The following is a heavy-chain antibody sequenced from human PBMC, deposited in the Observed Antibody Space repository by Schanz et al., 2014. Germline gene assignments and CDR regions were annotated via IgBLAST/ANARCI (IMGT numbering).Heavy chain of an antibody. CDR3: ARDEGRDGYNLAFDV. V-gene: IGHV3-66*01. CDR1: GFTVSNNY. CDR2: IYINSGST. Sequence: EVQLGESGGGLVQPGGSLRVSCAASGFTVSNNYMSWVRQPPGKGLEWVSSIYINSGSTNYADSVKGRFIISRDSSKNTLFLQMNSLRAEDTAVYFCARDEGRDGYNLAFDVWGQGTLVTVSS. D-gene: IGHD5-12*01. J-gene: IGHJ3*01.